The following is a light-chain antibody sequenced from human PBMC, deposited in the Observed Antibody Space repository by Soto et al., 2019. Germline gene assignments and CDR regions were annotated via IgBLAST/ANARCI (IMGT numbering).Light chain of an antibody. Sequence: QSALTQPASVSGSPGQSITISCTGTSSDVGNYNLVSWYQQHPGKAPKLMIYEGSKRPSGVSNRFSGSKSGNTASLTISRLQADDEAYYYCSSYAGSGTLLFRGGTKLTVL. CDR3: SSYAGSGTLL. J-gene: IGLJ2*01. V-gene: IGLV2-23*01. CDR2: EGS. CDR1: SSDVGNYNL.